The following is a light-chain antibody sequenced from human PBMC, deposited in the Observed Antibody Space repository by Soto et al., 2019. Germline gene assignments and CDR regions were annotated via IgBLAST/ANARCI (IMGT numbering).Light chain of an antibody. V-gene: IGLV2-8*01. Sequence: ALAXPPSASGSPGQSVTISCTGTSGDVGGYDYVSWYQQHPGKAPKLMIYEVTKRPLGVPDRFSGSKSGNTASLTVSGLQAEDEADYYCSSYAGSDNPYVFGTGTKVTVL. CDR1: SGDVGGYDY. J-gene: IGLJ1*01. CDR2: EVT. CDR3: SSYAGSDNPYV.